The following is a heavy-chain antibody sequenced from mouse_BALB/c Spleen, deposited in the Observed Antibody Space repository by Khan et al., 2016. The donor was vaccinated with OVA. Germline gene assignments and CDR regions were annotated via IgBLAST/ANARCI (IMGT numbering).Heavy chain of an antibody. J-gene: IGHJ3*01. CDR3: ARSNYGTFAY. CDR1: GFTFSTYT. CDR2: ISSGGDNT. D-gene: IGHD2-1*01. Sequence: EVELVESGGGLVKPGGSLKLSCAASGFTFSTYTISWVRQTPERRLEWVATISSGGDNTFYPDSLRGRFTISRDNAKYNRYLHMSSLRSEDPALYYCARSNYGTFAYWGQGTLVTVSA. V-gene: IGHV5-9*03.